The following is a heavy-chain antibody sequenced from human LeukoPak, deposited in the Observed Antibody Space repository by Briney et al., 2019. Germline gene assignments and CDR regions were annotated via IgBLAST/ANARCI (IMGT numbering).Heavy chain of an antibody. D-gene: IGHD3-10*01. CDR3: ARELHYYGSGSYP. J-gene: IGHJ4*02. Sequence: SVKVSCKASGGTFSSYAISRVRQAPGQGLEWMGGIIPIFGTANYAQKFQGRVTITADESTSTAYMELSSLRSEDTAVYYCARELHYYGSGSYPWGQGTLVTVSS. CDR2: IIPIFGTA. V-gene: IGHV1-69*13. CDR1: GGTFSSYA.